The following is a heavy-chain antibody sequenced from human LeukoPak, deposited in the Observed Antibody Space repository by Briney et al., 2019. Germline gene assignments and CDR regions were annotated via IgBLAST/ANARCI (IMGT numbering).Heavy chain of an antibody. J-gene: IGHJ6*03. CDR2: IHYSGST. V-gene: IGHV4-59*01. CDR3: ARTTEGYCRGRSCYSYYYYMDV. D-gene: IGHD2-15*01. CDR1: GGSISSYY. Sequence: PSETLSLTCSVSGGSISSYYWSWIRQPPGKGLEWIGYIHYSGSTNYNPSLKSRVTISVDTSKNQFSLKLCSVTAADTAVYYCARTTEGYCRGRSCYSYYYYMDVWGKGTTVTVSS.